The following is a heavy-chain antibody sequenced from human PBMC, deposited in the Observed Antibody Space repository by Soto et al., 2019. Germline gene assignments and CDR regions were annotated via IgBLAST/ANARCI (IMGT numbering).Heavy chain of an antibody. V-gene: IGHV3-23*01. CDR2: ISGNGISA. D-gene: IGHD3-10*01. CDR1: GFTFNNYA. J-gene: IGHJ5*02. Sequence: GGSLRLSCAASGFTFNNYAMSWVRQAPGKGLEWVSAISGNGISAYYADSVRGRFTISRDNSENTLFLQMNRLRADDTAVYYCTRAAISMVRGTDNWFDPWGQGTMVTVYS. CDR3: TRAAISMVRGTDNWFDP.